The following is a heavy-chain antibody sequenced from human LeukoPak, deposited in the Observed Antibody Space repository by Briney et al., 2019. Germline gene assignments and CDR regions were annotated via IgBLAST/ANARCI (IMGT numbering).Heavy chain of an antibody. V-gene: IGHV4-59*01. Sequence: PSETLSLTCAVYGGSFSGYYWSWIRQPPGKGLEWIGYIYYSGSTNYNPSLKSRVTISVDTSKNQFSLKLSSVTAADTAVYYCARNYDFWSGYLSSYYYYYMDVWGKGTTVTVSS. CDR3: ARNYDFWSGYLSSYYYYYMDV. CDR1: GGSFSGYY. CDR2: IYYSGST. D-gene: IGHD3-3*01. J-gene: IGHJ6*03.